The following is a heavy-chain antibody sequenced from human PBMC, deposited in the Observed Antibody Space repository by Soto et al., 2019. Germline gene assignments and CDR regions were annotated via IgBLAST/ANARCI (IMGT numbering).Heavy chain of an antibody. V-gene: IGHV3-23*01. D-gene: IGHD2-15*01. Sequence: GGSLRLSCAASGFTFSSYAMSWVRQAPGKGLEWVSAISGSGGSTYYADSVKGRFTISRDNSKNTLYLQMNSLRAEDTAVYYCARDPGCSGGSCPTEDFDYWGQGTLVTVSS. CDR2: ISGSGGST. CDR3: ARDPGCSGGSCPTEDFDY. CDR1: GFTFSSYA. J-gene: IGHJ4*02.